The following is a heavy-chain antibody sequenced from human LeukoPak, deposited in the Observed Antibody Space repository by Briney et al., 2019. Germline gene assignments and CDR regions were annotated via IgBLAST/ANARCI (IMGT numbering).Heavy chain of an antibody. CDR2: ISGSGGST. J-gene: IGHJ6*02. D-gene: IGHD2-2*01. V-gene: IGHV3-23*01. Sequence: PGGSLRLSCAASGFTFSSYAMSWVRQAPGKGLEWVSAISGSGGSTYYADSVKGRFTISRDNSKNTLYLQMNSLRAEDTAVYYCATEGYCSSTSCKKSNYYYYGMDVWGQGTTVTVSS. CDR1: GFTFSSYA. CDR3: ATEGYCSSTSCKKSNYYYYGMDV.